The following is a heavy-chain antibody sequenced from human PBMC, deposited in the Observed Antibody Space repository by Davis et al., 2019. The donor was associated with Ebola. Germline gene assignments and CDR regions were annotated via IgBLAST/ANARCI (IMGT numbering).Heavy chain of an antibody. D-gene: IGHD6-6*01. CDR3: AKQLSSPLYGYYYMNV. Sequence: GESLKISCAASGFTFSSYGMHWVRQAPGKGLEWVAFIRYDGSNKYYADSVKGRFTIARDNSKNTLYLQMNGLSAEDTAVYYCAKQLSSPLYGYYYMNVWGKGTTVTVSS. V-gene: IGHV3-30*02. J-gene: IGHJ6*03. CDR2: IRYDGSNK. CDR1: GFTFSSYG.